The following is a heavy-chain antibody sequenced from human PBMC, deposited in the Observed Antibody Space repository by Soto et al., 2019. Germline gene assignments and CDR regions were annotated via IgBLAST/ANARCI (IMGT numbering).Heavy chain of an antibody. CDR1: GFTFSSYS. V-gene: IGHV3-21*01. D-gene: IGHD3-10*01. Sequence: GGSLRLSCAASGFTFSSYSMNWVRQAPGKGLEWVSSISSSSSYIYYADSVKGRFTISRDNAKNSLYLQMNSLRAEDTAVYYCARGITMVRGVIPRTSYFDYWGQGTLVTVSS. CDR3: ARGITMVRGVIPRTSYFDY. CDR2: ISSSSSYI. J-gene: IGHJ4*02.